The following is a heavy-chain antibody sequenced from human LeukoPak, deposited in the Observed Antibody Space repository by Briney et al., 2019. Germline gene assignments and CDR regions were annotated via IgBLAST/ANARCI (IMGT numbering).Heavy chain of an antibody. V-gene: IGHV3-48*04. D-gene: IGHD3-10*01. CDR1: GFTFSNCN. CDR2: ISSSSSTI. CDR3: ARGLMLRGVYYFDY. Sequence: PGGSLRLSCAASGFTFSNCNMNWVRQAPGEGLEWVSYISSSSSTIYYADSVRGRFTISRDNAKNSLYLQMNSLRAADTAVYYCARGLMLRGVYYFDYWGQGTLVTVSS. J-gene: IGHJ4*02.